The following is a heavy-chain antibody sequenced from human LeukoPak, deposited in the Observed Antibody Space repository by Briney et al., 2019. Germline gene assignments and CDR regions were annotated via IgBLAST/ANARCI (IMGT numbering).Heavy chain of an antibody. CDR1: GYTFTGYY. CDR3: ASSTLGELSLAEYFQH. V-gene: IGHV1-2*02. CDR2: INPNSGGT. D-gene: IGHD3-10*01. Sequence: EASVKVFFKASGYTFTGYYLHWVRQAPGQGLEWMGWINPNSGGTNYEQKFQGRVTMTRDTSISTAYMELSRLRSDDTAVYYCASSTLGELSLAEYFQHWGQGTLVTVSS. J-gene: IGHJ1*01.